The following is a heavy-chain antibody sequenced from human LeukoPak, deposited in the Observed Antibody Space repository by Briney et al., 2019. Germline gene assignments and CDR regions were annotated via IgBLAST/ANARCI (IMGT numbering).Heavy chain of an antibody. Sequence: SETLSLACTVSGGSISSYYWSWIRQPPGKGLEWIGYIYYSGSTNYNPSLKSRVTISVDTSKNQFSLKLSSVTAADTAVYYCASSVPIYGYYYGMDVWGQGTTVTVSS. CDR2: IYYSGST. J-gene: IGHJ6*02. V-gene: IGHV4-59*01. CDR1: GGSISSYY. CDR3: ASSVPIYGYYYGMDV. D-gene: IGHD3-3*01.